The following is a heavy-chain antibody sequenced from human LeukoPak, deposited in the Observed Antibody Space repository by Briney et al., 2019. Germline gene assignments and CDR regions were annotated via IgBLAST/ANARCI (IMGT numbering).Heavy chain of an antibody. V-gene: IGHV1-2*02. D-gene: IGHD3-9*01. CDR2: INPNSGGT. CDR3: ARSTTYYDILTGYFGAFDI. Sequence: ASVKVSCKASGYTFTGHYMHWVRQAPGQGLEWMGWINPNSGGTNYAQKFQGRVTMTRDTSISTAYMELSRLRSDDTAVYYCARSTTYYDILTGYFGAFDIWGQGTMVTVSS. CDR1: GYTFTGHY. J-gene: IGHJ3*02.